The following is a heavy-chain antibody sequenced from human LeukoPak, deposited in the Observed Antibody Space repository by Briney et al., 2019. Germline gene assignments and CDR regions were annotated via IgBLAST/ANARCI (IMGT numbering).Heavy chain of an antibody. CDR2: VNHSGYT. CDR3: ARMTTGHDY. V-gene: IGHV4-34*01. J-gene: IGHJ4*02. CDR1: GTSFTSYY. D-gene: IGHD4-17*01. Sequence: SETLSLTCGVSGTSFTSYYWSWIRQTPGKGLEWIGEVNHSGYTNMNPSLRSRVTISVDTSKNQFSLMMTSVTAADTAVYFCARMTTGHDYWGQGTLVTVSS.